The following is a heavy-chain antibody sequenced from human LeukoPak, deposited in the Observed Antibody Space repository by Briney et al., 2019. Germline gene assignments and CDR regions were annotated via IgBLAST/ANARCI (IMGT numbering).Heavy chain of an antibody. Sequence: GGSLRLSCAASGFPFNNYWMHWVRQAPGKGLVWVSSINTDGRTTRHAASVQGRFTISRDNAKNTLYLQMNSLRVDDTAVYYCARAGASGWYAAGWFDPWGQGTLVTVSS. V-gene: IGHV3-74*01. CDR2: INTDGRTT. J-gene: IGHJ5*02. D-gene: IGHD6-19*01. CDR1: GFPFNNYW. CDR3: ARAGASGWYAAGWFDP.